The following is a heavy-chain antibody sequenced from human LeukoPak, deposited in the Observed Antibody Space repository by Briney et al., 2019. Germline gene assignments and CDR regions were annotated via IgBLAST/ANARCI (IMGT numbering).Heavy chain of an antibody. V-gene: IGHV3-21*01. D-gene: IGHD6-13*01. CDR1: GFTFSSYS. J-gene: IGHJ4*02. CDR2: ISSSSSYI. Sequence: GGSLRLSCAASGFTFSSYSMNWVRQAPGKGLEWVSSISSSSSYIYYADSVKGRFTISRDNAKNSLYLQMNSLRAEDTAVYYCASKAAAGTLSFDYWGQGTLVTASS. CDR3: ASKAAAGTLSFDY.